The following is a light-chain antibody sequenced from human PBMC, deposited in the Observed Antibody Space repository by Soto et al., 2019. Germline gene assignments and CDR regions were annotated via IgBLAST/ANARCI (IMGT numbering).Light chain of an antibody. J-gene: IGKJ4*01. CDR1: QSVSSY. Sequence: EIVLTQSPATLSLSPGERATLSCRASQSVSSYLAWYQQKPGQAPRTVIYGASIRATGIPDRFSGGGSGTDFTLSISRLEPEDSAVYYCQQYGSSLTFGGGTKVDIK. CDR2: GAS. V-gene: IGKV3-20*01. CDR3: QQYGSSLT.